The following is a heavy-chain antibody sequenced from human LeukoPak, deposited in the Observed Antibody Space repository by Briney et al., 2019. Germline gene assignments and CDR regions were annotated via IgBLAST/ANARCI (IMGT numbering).Heavy chain of an antibody. Sequence: SETLSLTCTVSGGSISSSSYYWGWIRQPPGKGLEWIGSIYYSGSTYYNPSLKSRVTISVDTSKNQFSLKLSSVTAADTAVYYCARDGGNWGSGGPLGHWGQGTLVTVSS. D-gene: IGHD7-27*01. J-gene: IGHJ4*02. V-gene: IGHV4-39*07. CDR2: IYYSGST. CDR1: GGSISSSSYY. CDR3: ARDGGNWGSGGPLGH.